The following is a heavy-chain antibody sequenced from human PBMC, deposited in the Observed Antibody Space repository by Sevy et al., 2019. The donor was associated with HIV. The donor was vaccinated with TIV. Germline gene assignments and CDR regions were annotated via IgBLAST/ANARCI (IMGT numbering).Heavy chain of an antibody. CDR1: GFTFDDDA. CDR2: IRWNSGSI. Sequence: GGSLRLSCAASGFTFDDDAMHWVRQAPGKGLEWVSGIRWNSGSIGYADSVKGRFTISRDNAKNSLYLQMNSLRAEDTALYYCAKSYGNYYYYGMDVWGQGTTVTVSS. J-gene: IGHJ6*02. CDR3: AKSYGNYYYYGMDV. D-gene: IGHD3-16*01. V-gene: IGHV3-9*01.